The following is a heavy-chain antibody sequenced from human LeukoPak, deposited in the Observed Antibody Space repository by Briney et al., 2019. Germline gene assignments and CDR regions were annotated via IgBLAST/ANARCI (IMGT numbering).Heavy chain of an antibody. V-gene: IGHV4-59*08. J-gene: IGHJ5*01. D-gene: IGHD2-2*02. CDR1: GGSISSYY. Sequence: SETLSLTCTVSGGSISSYYWNWVRQPPGKGLEWIGYISDSGSTTYNPSLKSRVSMSVDTSKNRFSLKLSSVTAADTAVYYCARNRCSSTSCYRPSFDSWGQGTLVTVSS. CDR3: ARNRCSSTSCYRPSFDS. CDR2: ISDSGST.